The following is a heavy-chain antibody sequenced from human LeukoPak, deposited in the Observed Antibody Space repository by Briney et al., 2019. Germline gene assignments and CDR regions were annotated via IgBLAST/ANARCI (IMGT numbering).Heavy chain of an antibody. CDR1: GCSISSYY. D-gene: IGHD3-10*01. J-gene: IGHJ3*02. CDR2: IHYSGST. CDR3: ARDHVYYYGSGSSRDAFDI. V-gene: IGHV4-59*01. Sequence: SETLSLTCTVSGCSISSYYWSWIRQPPGKGLEWVGYIHYSGSTYYNPSLKSRVTISGDTSKNQFSLKLSSVTAADTAVYYCARDHVYYYGSGSSRDAFDIWGQGTMVTVSS.